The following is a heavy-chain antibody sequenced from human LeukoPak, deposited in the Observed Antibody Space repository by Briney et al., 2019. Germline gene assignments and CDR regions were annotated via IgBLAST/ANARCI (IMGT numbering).Heavy chain of an antibody. D-gene: IGHD1-14*01. J-gene: IGHJ4*02. V-gene: IGHV3-74*01. Sequence: PGGSLRLSCATSGFTFSTYWMHWVRQAPGKGLVWVSRIDGDGSSTSYADSVKGRFTISRDNAKNTLYLQMNSLRAEDTAVYYCARDHIRSLDYWGQGTLVTVSS. CDR1: GFTFSTYW. CDR3: ARDHIRSLDY. CDR2: IDGDGSST.